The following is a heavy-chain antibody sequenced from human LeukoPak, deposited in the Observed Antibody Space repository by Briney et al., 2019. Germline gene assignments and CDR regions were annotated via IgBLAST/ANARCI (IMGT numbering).Heavy chain of an antibody. V-gene: IGHV4-59*08. J-gene: IGHJ6*03. Sequence: PSETLSLTCSVSGGSISSYYWSWIRQPPGKGLEWIGYIYYSGSTNYNPSLKSRVTISVDTSKNQFSLKLSSVTAADTAVYYCARTYDSSGYYYYYYYMDVWGKGTTVTVSS. CDR2: IYYSGST. D-gene: IGHD3-22*01. CDR1: GGSISSYY. CDR3: ARTYDSSGYYYYYYYMDV.